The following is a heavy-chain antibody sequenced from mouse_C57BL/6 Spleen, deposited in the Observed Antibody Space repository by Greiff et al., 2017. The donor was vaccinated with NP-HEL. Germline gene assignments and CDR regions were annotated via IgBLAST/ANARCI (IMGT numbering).Heavy chain of an antibody. J-gene: IGHJ2*01. CDR2: INPSTGGT. Sequence: EVQLQQSGPELVKPGASVKISCKASGYSFTGYYMNWVKQSPEKSLEWIGEINPSTGGTTYNQKFKAKATLTVDKSSSTAYMQLKSLTSEDSAVYYCARRRGYADYWGQGTTLTVSS. V-gene: IGHV1-42*01. CDR1: GYSFTGYY. D-gene: IGHD2-2*01. CDR3: ARRRGYADY.